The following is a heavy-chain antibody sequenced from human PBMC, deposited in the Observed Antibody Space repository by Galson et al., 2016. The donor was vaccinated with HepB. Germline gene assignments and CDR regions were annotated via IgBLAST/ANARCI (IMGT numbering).Heavy chain of an antibody. CDR2: TYCRARWYN. CDR3: ARGVRFGSLDY. Sequence: CAISGDSVSSNSAAWNWLRQSPSRGLEWLGRTYCRARWYNDYAVSVKSRITINPDTSKNQFSLHLNSVTPEDTAVYYCARGVRFGSLDYWGQGTLVTVSS. D-gene: IGHD3-10*01. CDR1: GDSVSSNSAA. V-gene: IGHV6-1*01. J-gene: IGHJ4*02.